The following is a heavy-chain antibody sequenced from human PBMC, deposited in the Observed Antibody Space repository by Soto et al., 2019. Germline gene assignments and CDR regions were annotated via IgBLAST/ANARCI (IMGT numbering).Heavy chain of an antibody. J-gene: IGHJ5*01. CDR3: ARVTVSWFDS. CDR1: GFTVSSHY. Sequence: GGSLRLSCAASGFTVSSHYMSWVRQAPGKGLEWVSIIYSSGVTFYADFVEGRFTISRDDSKNTVHLQMNSLRAEDTAVYYCARVTVSWFDSRGQGSLVTVSS. CDR2: IYSSGVT. V-gene: IGHV3-53*01. D-gene: IGHD3-16*02.